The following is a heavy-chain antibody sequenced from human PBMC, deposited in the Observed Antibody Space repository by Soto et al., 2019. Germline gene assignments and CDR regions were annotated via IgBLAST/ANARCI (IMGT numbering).Heavy chain of an antibody. V-gene: IGHV4-4*02. Sequence: SETLSLTCAVSGGSISGSNWWSWVRQPSGKGLEWIGEIYHSGSTNYNPSLKSRVTISVDKSKNQFSLKLSSVTAADTAVYYCASYGSGSYYNGWFDPWGQGTLVTVSS. CDR3: ASYGSGSYYNGWFDP. J-gene: IGHJ5*02. CDR2: IYHSGST. CDR1: GGSISGSNW. D-gene: IGHD3-10*01.